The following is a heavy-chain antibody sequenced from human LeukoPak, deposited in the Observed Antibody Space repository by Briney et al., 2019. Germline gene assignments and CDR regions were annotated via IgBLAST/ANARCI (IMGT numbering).Heavy chain of an antibody. Sequence: GGSLRLSCAASGFTFSSYAMHWVRQAPGKGLEWVAVISYDGSNKYYADSVKGRFTISRDNSKNTLYLQMNSLRAEDTAVYYCASLAAADPTYYFDYWGQGTLVTVSS. CDR1: GFTFSSYA. D-gene: IGHD6-13*01. CDR2: ISYDGSNK. J-gene: IGHJ4*02. CDR3: ASLAAADPTYYFDY. V-gene: IGHV3-30*04.